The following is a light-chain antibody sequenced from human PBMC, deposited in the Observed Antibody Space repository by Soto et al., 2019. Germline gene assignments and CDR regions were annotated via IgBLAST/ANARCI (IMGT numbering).Light chain of an antibody. CDR1: QSISTA. CDR2: AAS. J-gene: IGKJ4*01. CDR3: QHGYRTPHT. V-gene: IGKV1-39*01. Sequence: DIQRTQSPSALSASVGDRGTITCRERQSISTALHWYQQTRGKAPNLLIYAASTLQSGVPSRFSGSGSGTDFTLTISSLQPEDVATYFCQHGYRTPHTYGGGTKVDMK.